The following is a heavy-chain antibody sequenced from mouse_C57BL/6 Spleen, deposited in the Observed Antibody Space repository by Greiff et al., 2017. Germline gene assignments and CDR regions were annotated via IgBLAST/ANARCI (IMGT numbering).Heavy chain of an antibody. Sequence: VQLQQSGPGLVQPSQSLSITCTVSGFSLTSYGVHWVRQSPGKGLEWLGGIWRGGSTDYNAAFMSRLSITKDNSKSQVFFKMNSLQADDTAIYYCAKKEGYSNHYAMDYWGQGTSVTVSS. CDR1: GFSLTSYG. CDR2: IWRGGST. J-gene: IGHJ4*01. V-gene: IGHV2-5*01. D-gene: IGHD2-5*01. CDR3: AKKEGYSNHYAMDY.